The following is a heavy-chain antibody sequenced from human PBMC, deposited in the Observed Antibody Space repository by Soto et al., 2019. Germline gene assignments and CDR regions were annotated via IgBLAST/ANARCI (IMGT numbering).Heavy chain of an antibody. Sequence: PSETLSLTCAVSGGSISSSKWWSWVRQPPGKGLEWIGEIYHSGTTNYNPSLKSRVTISVDKSKNELSLNLSSVTAADTAVYYCARDKITGLFDYWGQGTLVTVSS. V-gene: IGHV4-4*02. D-gene: IGHD2-8*02. CDR3: ARDKITGLFDY. CDR2: IYHSGTT. J-gene: IGHJ4*02. CDR1: GGSISSSKW.